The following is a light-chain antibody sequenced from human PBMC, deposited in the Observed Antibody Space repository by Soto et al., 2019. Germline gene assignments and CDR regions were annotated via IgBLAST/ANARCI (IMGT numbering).Light chain of an antibody. Sequence: QSALTQPDSVSGSPGQSITISCTGTSSDVGGYNYVSWFQQHPGKAPKLKIYEVSNRHSGVSNRFSGSKSGYTASLTISELQAEDEADYYCTSFTSSSTWVFGGGTQLTVL. CDR2: EVS. J-gene: IGLJ3*02. CDR3: TSFTSSSTWV. V-gene: IGLV2-14*03. CDR1: SSDVGGYNY.